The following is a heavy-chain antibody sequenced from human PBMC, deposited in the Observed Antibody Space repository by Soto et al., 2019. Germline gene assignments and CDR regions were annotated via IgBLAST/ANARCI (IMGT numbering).Heavy chain of an antibody. Sequence: VGSLRLSCAASGCTFSEYYVTWIRHSPGKGLEWVSSISSSGDNIYYGDSVKGRFTISRDNTRNLLYLQMNSLRAEDTAFYYCARVGANKVWNIASRPQGYHFENWGQATLVTVSS. CDR2: ISSSGDNI. D-gene: IGHD6-6*01. V-gene: IGHV3-11*01. CDR1: GCTFSEYY. CDR3: ARVGANKVWNIASRPQGYHFEN. J-gene: IGHJ4*02.